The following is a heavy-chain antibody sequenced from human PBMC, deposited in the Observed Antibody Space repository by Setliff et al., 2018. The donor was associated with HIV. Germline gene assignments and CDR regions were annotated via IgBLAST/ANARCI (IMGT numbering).Heavy chain of an antibody. CDR2: IIPILGIA. CDR1: GGTFSSYA. CDR3: ARGLENYGSRSYFRFDP. D-gene: IGHD3-10*01. Sequence: ASVKVSCKASGGTFSSYAISWVRQAPGQGLGWMGGIIPILGIANYAQKFQGRVTITADEFTSTAYMELSSLRSENTAVYYCARGLENYGSRSYFRFDPWGQGTLVTVSS. V-gene: IGHV1-69*10. J-gene: IGHJ5*02.